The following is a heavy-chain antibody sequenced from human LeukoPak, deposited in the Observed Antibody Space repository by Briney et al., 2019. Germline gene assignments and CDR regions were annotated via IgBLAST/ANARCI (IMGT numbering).Heavy chain of an antibody. J-gene: IGHJ4*02. CDR1: GGSISSSNW. CDR3: ARDPRIAAASHFDC. D-gene: IGHD6-13*01. Sequence: SETLSLTCAVSGGSISSSNWWSWVRQPPGKGLEWIGEIYHSGSTNYNPSLKSRVTISVDKSKNQFSLKLSSVTAADTAVYYCARDPRIAAASHFDCWGQGTLVTVSS. V-gene: IGHV4-4*02. CDR2: IYHSGST.